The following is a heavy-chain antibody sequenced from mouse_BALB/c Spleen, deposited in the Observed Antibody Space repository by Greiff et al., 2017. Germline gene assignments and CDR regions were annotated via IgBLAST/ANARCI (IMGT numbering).Heavy chain of an antibody. D-gene: IGHD1-1*01. Sequence: EVQVVESGGGLVKPGGSLKLSCAASGFTFSSYAMSWVRQSPEKRLEWVAEISSGGSYTYYPDTVTGRFTISRDNAKNTLYLEMSSLRSEDTAMYYCARGPYGGSYAMDYWGQGTTVTVSS. J-gene: IGHJ4*01. V-gene: IGHV5-9-4*01. CDR2: ISSGGSYT. CDR1: GFTFSSYA. CDR3: ARGPYGGSYAMDY.